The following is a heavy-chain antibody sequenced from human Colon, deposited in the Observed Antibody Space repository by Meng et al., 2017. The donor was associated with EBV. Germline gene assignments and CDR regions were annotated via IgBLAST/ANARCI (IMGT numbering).Heavy chain of an antibody. CDR1: GGSISSGGFY. Sequence: QVQLQESGPGLGKPSQTLSLKGTVSGGSISSGGFYWSWIRQHPGKGLEWIGYIYYSGSTYYNPSLRSRVAISIDTSKNQFSLKLTSVTAADTAVYYCARVGGLDGYRLGGDYWGQGALVTVAS. CDR2: IYYSGST. J-gene: IGHJ4*02. V-gene: IGHV4-31*03. D-gene: IGHD5-24*01. CDR3: ARVGGLDGYRLGGDY.